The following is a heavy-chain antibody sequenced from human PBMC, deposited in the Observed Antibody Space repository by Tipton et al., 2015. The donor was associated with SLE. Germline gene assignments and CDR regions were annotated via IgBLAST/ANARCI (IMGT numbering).Heavy chain of an antibody. Sequence: SLRLSCVVSGFTFNNYWMSWVRQASGKGLEWVANIKEDGSEQYYVDSVKGRFTISSDNAKNTLYLQMNSLRAEDTAVYYCVRNAYNGAFGIWGQGTMVTVSS. CDR1: GFTFNNYW. CDR3: VRNAYNGAFGI. CDR2: IKEDGSEQ. J-gene: IGHJ3*02. V-gene: IGHV3-7*01. D-gene: IGHD5-24*01.